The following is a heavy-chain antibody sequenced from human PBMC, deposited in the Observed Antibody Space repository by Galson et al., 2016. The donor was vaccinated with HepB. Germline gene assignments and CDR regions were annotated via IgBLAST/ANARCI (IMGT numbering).Heavy chain of an antibody. V-gene: IGHV3-74*01. D-gene: IGHD2-21*02. CDR2: INSDGTIS. CDR1: GFAFSSHW. J-gene: IGHJ5*02. Sequence: SLRLSCAAPGFAFSSHWMHWVRQAPGKGLMWVARINSDGTISYSAASVKGRFTISRDHAKNTLYLEMNSLRAEDTAVYNCVRDHSVVPATAYNWFDPWGQGTLVTVSS. CDR3: VRDHSVVPATAYNWFDP.